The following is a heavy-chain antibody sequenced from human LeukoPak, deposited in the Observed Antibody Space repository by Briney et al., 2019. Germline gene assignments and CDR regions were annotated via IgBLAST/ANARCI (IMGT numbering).Heavy chain of an antibody. V-gene: IGHV3-74*01. D-gene: IGHD3-16*01. J-gene: IGHJ4*02. CDR1: GFTLSDYY. Sequence: PGGSLRLSCVASGFTLSDYYMSWIRQAPGKGLMWVSHVSSDGSRTYADSVKGRFTVSRDNNKDMVYLQMSSLRAEDTAVYYCATDGAYGLTHWGQGTLVTVSS. CDR3: ATDGAYGLTH. CDR2: VSSDGSRT.